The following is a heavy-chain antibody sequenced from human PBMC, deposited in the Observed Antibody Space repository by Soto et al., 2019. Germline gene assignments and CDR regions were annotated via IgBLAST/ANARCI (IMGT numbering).Heavy chain of an antibody. Sequence: VGSVRLSCAGSGFTFNTYEFNWVRQAPGKGLEWISYISVSGNIIKYADSVKGRFTISRDNAENSLHLHMSSLRVDDTAVYFCVRDTMRASAAASLDYWGQGTQVTVSS. CDR1: GFTFNTYE. D-gene: IGHD6-13*01. V-gene: IGHV3-48*03. CDR2: ISVSGNII. J-gene: IGHJ4*02. CDR3: VRDTMRASAAASLDY.